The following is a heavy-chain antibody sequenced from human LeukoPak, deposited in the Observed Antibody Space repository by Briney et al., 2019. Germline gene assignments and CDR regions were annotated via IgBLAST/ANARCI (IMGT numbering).Heavy chain of an antibody. Sequence: PSETLSLTCTVSGGSISSRSYNWGWIRQPPGKGLEWIGSIYYSGTTYYNPSLKSRVTISVDTSKNQFSLKLSSVTAADTAVYYCARHLPTDYYYGMDVWGQGTTVTVSS. V-gene: IGHV4-39*01. J-gene: IGHJ6*02. CDR2: IYYSGTT. D-gene: IGHD4-17*01. CDR3: ARHLPTDYYYGMDV. CDR1: GGSISSRSYN.